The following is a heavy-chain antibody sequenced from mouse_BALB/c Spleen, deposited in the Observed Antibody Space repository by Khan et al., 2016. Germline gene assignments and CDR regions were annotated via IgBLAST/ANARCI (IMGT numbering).Heavy chain of an antibody. Sequence: LVKTGASVKISCKAAGYSFTGYYIHWVKQSHGKGLEWIGYISCYNGATNYNQKFRGKATFTVDTSSSTAYMQFNSLTSEDSAVYYSARGDYDGYYAMDYWRPGTSVTVSS. J-gene: IGHJ4*01. V-gene: IGHV1S34*01. D-gene: IGHD2-4*01. CDR2: ISCYNGAT. CDR1: GYSFTGYY. CDR3: ARGDYDGYYAMDY.